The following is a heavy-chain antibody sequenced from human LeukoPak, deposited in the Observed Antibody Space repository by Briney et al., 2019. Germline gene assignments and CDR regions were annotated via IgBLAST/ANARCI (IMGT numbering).Heavy chain of an antibody. J-gene: IGHJ6*02. D-gene: IGHD3-22*01. V-gene: IGHV3-30*04. CDR3: AKDDSSGSSYYFHGMDV. CDR2: ISYDGSNK. CDR1: GFTFSSYA. Sequence: GRSLRLSCAASGFTFSSYAMHWVRQAPGTGLEWVAVISYDGSNKYYADSMKGRFTISRDNSKNTLYLQMNSLRAEDTAVYYCAKDDSSGSSYYFHGMDVWGQGTTVTVSS.